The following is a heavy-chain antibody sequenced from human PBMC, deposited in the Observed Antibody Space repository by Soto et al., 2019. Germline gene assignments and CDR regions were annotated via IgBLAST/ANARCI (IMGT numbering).Heavy chain of an antibody. V-gene: IGHV3-23*01. CDR3: AKDPPRIVVVEAATANDAFDI. Sequence: EVQLLESGGGLVQPGGSLRLSCAASGFTFSSYAMSWVRQAPGKGLEWVSAISGRGVSTYYADSVQGRFTISRDNSKNALYLQMNSVRAEDTAVYYCAKDPPRIVVVEAATANDAFDIWGQGTMVTVSS. J-gene: IGHJ3*02. CDR1: GFTFSSYA. CDR2: ISGRGVST. D-gene: IGHD2-15*01.